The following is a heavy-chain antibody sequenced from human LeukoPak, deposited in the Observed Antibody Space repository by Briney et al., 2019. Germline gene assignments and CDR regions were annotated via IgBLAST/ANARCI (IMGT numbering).Heavy chain of an antibody. D-gene: IGHD2-2*01. Sequence: SETLSLTCTVSGGSIRSSTYYWGWIRQPPGKGPEWIGSLYYSGRTYYNPSLKSRVTISVDTSKNQFSLKLSSVTAADTAVYYCARFSSSTSTPFGPWGQGTLVTVSS. CDR2: LYYSGRT. CDR3: ARFSSSTSTPFGP. J-gene: IGHJ5*02. V-gene: IGHV4-39*07. CDR1: GGSIRSSTYY.